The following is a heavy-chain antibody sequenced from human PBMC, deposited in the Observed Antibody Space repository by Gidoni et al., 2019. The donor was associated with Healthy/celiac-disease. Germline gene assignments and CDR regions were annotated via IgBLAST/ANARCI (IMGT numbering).Heavy chain of an antibody. V-gene: IGHV3-15*01. J-gene: IGHJ4*02. D-gene: IGHD3-10*01. Sequence: EVQLADSGGGFVRPGGSLRPSWGTSVFTFNNAWMTWVRRAPGRGLEWVGRMKSRADGGTSDYSAAVKGRLVISRDDSEKTLHLQMNFVKVEDTAVYYCSTSEVGWFGELLSYWGRGALVTVSS. CDR1: VFTFNNAW. CDR3: STSEVGWFGELLSY. CDR2: MKSRADGGTS.